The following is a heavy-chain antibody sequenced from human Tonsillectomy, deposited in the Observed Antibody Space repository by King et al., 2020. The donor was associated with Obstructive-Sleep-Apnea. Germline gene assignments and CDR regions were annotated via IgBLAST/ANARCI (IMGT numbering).Heavy chain of an antibody. Sequence: VQLVESGGGLVQPGRSLRLSCAASGFSFDDYALHWVRPAPGKGLEWVSGISWDSGTIGNADSVKVRFTISRENANNYLYLEMNRLRDEDTALYYCTRELAYFASGSFYKTNYYYYYGTDVWGQGTTVTVSS. CDR2: ISWDSGTI. D-gene: IGHD3-10*01. J-gene: IGHJ6*02. CDR3: TRELAYFASGSFYKTNYYYYYGTDV. V-gene: IGHV3-9*01. CDR1: GFSFDDYA.